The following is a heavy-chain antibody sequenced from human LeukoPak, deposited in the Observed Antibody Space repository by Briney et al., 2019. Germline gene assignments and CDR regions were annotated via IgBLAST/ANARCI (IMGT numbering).Heavy chain of an antibody. CDR2: IHSSGST. J-gene: IGHJ5*02. CDR3: SREFRYCSGGAYINWFDH. Sequence: PSETLSLTCTVSGGATSSYTWTWSRQPAGKGLEWIGRIHSSGSTNYNPSLKSRISISVDKSKNLVSLRLTSLTAADTAVYFCSREFRYCSGGAYINWFDHSGQGTLVTVSS. V-gene: IGHV4-4*07. D-gene: IGHD2-15*01. CDR1: GGATSSYT.